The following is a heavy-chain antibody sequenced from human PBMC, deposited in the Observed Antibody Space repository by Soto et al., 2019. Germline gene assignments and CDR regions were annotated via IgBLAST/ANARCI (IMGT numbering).Heavy chain of an antibody. Sequence: PSETLSLTCTVSGGSISSSSYYWGWIRQPPGKGLEWIGSIYYSGSTYYNPSLKSRVTISVDTSKNQFSLKLSSVTAADTAVYYCVLGQLAAYSVVGENWFDPWGQGTLVTVSS. CDR1: GGSISSSSYY. CDR3: VLGQLAAYSVVGENWFDP. V-gene: IGHV4-39*01. D-gene: IGHD6-6*01. J-gene: IGHJ5*02. CDR2: IYYSGST.